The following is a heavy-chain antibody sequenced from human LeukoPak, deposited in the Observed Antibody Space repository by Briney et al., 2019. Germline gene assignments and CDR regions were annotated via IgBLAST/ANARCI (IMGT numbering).Heavy chain of an antibody. D-gene: IGHD3-3*01. J-gene: IGHJ3*02. CDR1: GGSISSGGYY. Sequence: SQTLSLTCTVSGGSISSGGYYWSWIRQHPGRGLEWIGYIYYSGSTYYNPSLKSRVTISADTSKNQFSLKLSSVTAADTAVYYCASKSYTIPRFAFDIWGQGTMVTVSS. CDR3: ASKSYTIPRFAFDI. V-gene: IGHV4-31*03. CDR2: IYYSGST.